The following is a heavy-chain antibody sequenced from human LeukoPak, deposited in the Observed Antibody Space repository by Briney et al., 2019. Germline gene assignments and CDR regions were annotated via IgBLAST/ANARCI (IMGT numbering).Heavy chain of an antibody. CDR2: IYTSGST. V-gene: IGHV4-61*02. D-gene: IGHD5-12*01. CDR1: GGSISSGSYY. CDR3: ARVSGYDWESFYDY. Sequence: PSETLSLTCTVSGGSISSGSYYWSWIRQPAGKGLEWIGRIYTSGSTNYNPSLKSRVTISADTSKNQFSLKLNSVTAADTAVYYCARVSGYDWESFYDYWGQRTLVTVSS. J-gene: IGHJ4*02.